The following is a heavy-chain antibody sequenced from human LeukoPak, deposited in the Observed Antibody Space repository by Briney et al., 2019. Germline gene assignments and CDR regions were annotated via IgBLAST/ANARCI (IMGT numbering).Heavy chain of an antibody. V-gene: IGHV4-59*01. D-gene: IGHD4-23*01. CDR2: IYYSGNT. CDR1: GGSISSYY. Sequence: PSETLSLTCTVSGGSISSYYWSWIRQPPGKGLEWIGYIYYSGNTNYNPSLKSRVTISVDMSNNQFSLKLSSVTAADTAVYYCARRGGGYGGNYYFDYWGQGTLVTVSS. CDR3: ARRGGGYGGNYYFDY. J-gene: IGHJ4*02.